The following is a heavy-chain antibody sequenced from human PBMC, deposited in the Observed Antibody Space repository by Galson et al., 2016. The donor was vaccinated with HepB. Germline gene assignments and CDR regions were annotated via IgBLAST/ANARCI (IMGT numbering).Heavy chain of an antibody. CDR1: GGSISSGSYY. D-gene: IGHD6-13*01. CDR3: AREGSSWYSDY. Sequence: TLSLTCTVSGGSISSGSYYWSWIRQPAGKGLEWIGRIYTSGSTNHNPSLKSRVTISVDTSKNQFSLKLSSVTAADTAVYYCAREGSSWYSDYWGQGTLVTVSS. J-gene: IGHJ4*02. CDR2: IYTSGST. V-gene: IGHV4-61*02.